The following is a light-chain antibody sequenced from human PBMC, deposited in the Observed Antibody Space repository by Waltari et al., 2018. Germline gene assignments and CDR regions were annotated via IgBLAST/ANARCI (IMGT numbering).Light chain of an antibody. V-gene: IGKV1-39*01. CDR3: QQSYTAPRA. CDR2: AAS. CDR1: QNITTY. Sequence: DIQMTQSPSSLSASVGDRITITCRASQNITTYLNWYQQKPGKAPKLLIAAASRLQSGVPSRFSGSGSGTDFTLAINSLQPEDFATYYCQQSYTAPRAFGQGTRVEVQ. J-gene: IGKJ1*01.